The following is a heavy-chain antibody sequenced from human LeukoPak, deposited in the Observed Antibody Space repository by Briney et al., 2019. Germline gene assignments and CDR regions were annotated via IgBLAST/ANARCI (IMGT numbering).Heavy chain of an antibody. D-gene: IGHD2-2*01. Sequence: GRSLRLSCAASGFAFSSYAMHWVRQAPGKGLEWVAVISYDGSNKYYADSVKGRFTISRDNSKNTLYLQMNSLRAEDTAVYYCAREECSSTSCTSYFDYWGQGTLVTVSS. V-gene: IGHV3-30*04. CDR2: ISYDGSNK. J-gene: IGHJ4*02. CDR1: GFAFSSYA. CDR3: AREECSSTSCTSYFDY.